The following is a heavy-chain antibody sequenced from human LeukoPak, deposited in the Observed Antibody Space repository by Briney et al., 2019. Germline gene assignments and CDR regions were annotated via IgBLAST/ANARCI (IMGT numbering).Heavy chain of an antibody. CDR3: AHRRPPRFWSGYYDLTFDY. D-gene: IGHD3-3*01. CDR2: IYWNDDK. J-gene: IGHJ4*02. Sequence: SGPTLVNPTQTLTLTCTFSGFSLSTSGVGVGWIRQPPGKALEWLALIYWNDDKRYSPSLKSRLTITKDTSKNQVVLTMTNMDPVDTATYYCAHRRPPRFWSGYYDLTFDYWGQGTLVTVSS. CDR1: GFSLSTSGVG. V-gene: IGHV2-5*01.